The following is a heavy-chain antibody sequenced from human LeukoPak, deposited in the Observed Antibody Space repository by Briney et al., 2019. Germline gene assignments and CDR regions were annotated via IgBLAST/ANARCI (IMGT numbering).Heavy chain of an antibody. CDR1: RYSFTTYS. J-gene: IGHJ6*02. CDR2: LYPGDSDT. Sequence: PGQSLNISCKGSRYSFTTYSIGWVRQTPGKGMEWMGILYPGDSDTRYSPSFQGQVTISADKSISTAYLQWSSLKASDTAMYYCARLVGGGSYRTYYYGMDVWGQGTTVTVSS. V-gene: IGHV5-51*01. D-gene: IGHD1-26*01. CDR3: ARLVGGGSYRTYYYGMDV.